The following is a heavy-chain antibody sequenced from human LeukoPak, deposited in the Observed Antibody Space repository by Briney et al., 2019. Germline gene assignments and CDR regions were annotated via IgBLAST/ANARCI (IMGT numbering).Heavy chain of an antibody. CDR3: ARELLGYCSSTSCYGAFDI. CDR1: GFTFSSYS. CDR2: ISSSSSTI. D-gene: IGHD2-2*01. J-gene: IGHJ3*02. V-gene: IGHV3-48*01. Sequence: GGSLRLSCAASGFTFSSYSMNWVRQAPGKGLEWVSYISSSSSTIYYADSVKGRFTNSRDNAKNSLYLQMNSLRAEDTAVYYCARELLGYCSSTSCYGAFDIWGQGTMVTVSS.